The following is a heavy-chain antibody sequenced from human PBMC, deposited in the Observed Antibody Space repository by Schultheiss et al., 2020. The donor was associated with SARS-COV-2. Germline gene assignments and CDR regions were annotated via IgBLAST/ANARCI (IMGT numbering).Heavy chain of an antibody. CDR2: INSDGSST. V-gene: IGHV3-74*01. Sequence: GESLKISCAASGFTFSSYWMHWVRQAPGKGLVWVSRINSDGSSTSYADSVKGRFTISRDNAKNTLYLQMNSLRAEDTAVYYCARDIKSSGWYVNHYYYGMDVWGQGTTVTVSS. CDR1: GFTFSSYW. CDR3: ARDIKSSGWYVNHYYYGMDV. D-gene: IGHD6-19*01. J-gene: IGHJ6*02.